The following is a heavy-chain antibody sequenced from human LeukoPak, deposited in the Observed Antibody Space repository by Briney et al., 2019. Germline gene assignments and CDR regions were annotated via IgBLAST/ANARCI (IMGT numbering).Heavy chain of an antibody. CDR2: ISSSSSTI. Sequence: GGSLRLSCAASGFTFNSYAMSWVRQAPGKGLEWVSYISSSSSTIYYADSVKGRFTISRDNAKNSLYLQMNSLRAEDTAVYYCASSLNWYSSSPLDGYFDYWGQGTLVTDSS. CDR1: GFTFNSYA. D-gene: IGHD6-13*01. V-gene: IGHV3-48*04. CDR3: ASSLNWYSSSPLDGYFDY. J-gene: IGHJ4*02.